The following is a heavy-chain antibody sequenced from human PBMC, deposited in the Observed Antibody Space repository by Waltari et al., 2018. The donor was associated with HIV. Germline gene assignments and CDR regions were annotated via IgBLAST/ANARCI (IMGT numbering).Heavy chain of an antibody. Sequence: QVHLVQSGAEVKMPGASVRVSCKTSGYIFTNYGVSWVRQAPGQGLEWLGWRGGYKANTNSAQRLQGRCTQTTDTSTSTAYVGLRSRRSYDTAVYYCARGLGGSYYYGVYVWGQGTTVTVS. CDR3: ARGLGGSYYYGVYV. CDR1: GYIFTNYG. CDR2: RGGYKANT. V-gene: IGHV1-18*01. J-gene: IGHJ6*02.